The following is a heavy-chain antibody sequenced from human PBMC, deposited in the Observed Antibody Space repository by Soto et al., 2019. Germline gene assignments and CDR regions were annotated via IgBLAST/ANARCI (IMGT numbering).Heavy chain of an antibody. J-gene: IGHJ6*02. CDR2: ISWNSGNR. CDR3: VKDRVAVAMSSYGMDV. V-gene: IGHV3-9*01. D-gene: IGHD6-19*01. Sequence: EVQLVESGGGLVQPGRSLRLSCAASGFTFDDYAMHWVRQAPGKGLEWVSGISWNSGNRDYADSVKGRFTISIDNAKNSLYLQMNSLRAEDTALYYCVKDRVAVAMSSYGMDVWGQGTTVTVSS. CDR1: GFTFDDYA.